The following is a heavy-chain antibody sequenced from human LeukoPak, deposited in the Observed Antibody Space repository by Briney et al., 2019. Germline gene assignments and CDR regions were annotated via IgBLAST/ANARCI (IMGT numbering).Heavy chain of an antibody. CDR2: ISGSGGSI. Sequence: GGSLRLFCVASGFTFSSYAMSWVRQAPGRGLEWVSVISGSGGSIYYGDSVKGRFTISRDNSKNTLYLQMNSLRAEDTAIYYCAREVGDFDYWGQGTLVTVSS. V-gene: IGHV3-23*01. CDR3: AREVGDFDY. J-gene: IGHJ4*02. D-gene: IGHD3-16*01. CDR1: GFTFSSYA.